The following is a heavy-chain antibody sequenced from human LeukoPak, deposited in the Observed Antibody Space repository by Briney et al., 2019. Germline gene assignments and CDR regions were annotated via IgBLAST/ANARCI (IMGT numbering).Heavy chain of an antibody. Sequence: GRSLRLSCAASGFTFSSYGMHWVRQAPGKGLEWVAVIWYDGSNKYYADSVKGRFTISRDNSKNTLYLQMNSLRAEDTAVYYCTRETWFIGNWGQGTLVTVSS. CDR3: TRETWFIGN. J-gene: IGHJ4*02. CDR1: GFTFSSYG. CDR2: IWYDGSNK. V-gene: IGHV3-33*01. D-gene: IGHD2-8*02.